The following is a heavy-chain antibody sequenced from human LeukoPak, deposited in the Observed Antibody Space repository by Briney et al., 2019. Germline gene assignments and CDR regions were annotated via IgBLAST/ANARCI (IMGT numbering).Heavy chain of an antibody. CDR3: ARVPSGYYDSYAFDV. CDR1: GGSISSYY. J-gene: IGHJ3*01. D-gene: IGHD3-22*01. V-gene: IGHV4-59*01. CDR2: IYYSGST. Sequence: SEALSLTCTVSGGSISSYYWSWIRQPPGKGLEWIGYIYYSGSTNYSPSLKCRVTISVDTSKNQFSLKLSSVTAADTAVYYCARVPSGYYDSYAFDVWGQGTMVTVSS.